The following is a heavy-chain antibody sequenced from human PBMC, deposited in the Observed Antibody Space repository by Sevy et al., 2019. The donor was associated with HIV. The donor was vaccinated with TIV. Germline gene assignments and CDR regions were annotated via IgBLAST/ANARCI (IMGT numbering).Heavy chain of an antibody. V-gene: IGHV3-23*01. J-gene: IGHJ3*02. CDR1: GFTFRNYV. CDR3: AKRVAGALEALDI. Sequence: GGSLRLSCAASGFTFRNYVMNWVRQPPGKGLEWVSVISDGGGTTYYADSVKGRFTISRDDSKSTLYLQMNSLRVEDTAVYFCAKRVAGALEALDIWGQGTMVTVSS. D-gene: IGHD3-10*01. CDR2: ISDGGGTT.